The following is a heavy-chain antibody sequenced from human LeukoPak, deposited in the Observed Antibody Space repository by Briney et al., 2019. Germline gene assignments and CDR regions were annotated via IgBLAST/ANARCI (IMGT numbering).Heavy chain of an antibody. CDR3: AKDTDAYGGDMDV. J-gene: IGHJ6*03. D-gene: IGHD3-16*01. CDR1: GFTFSSYG. Sequence: GGSLRLSCAASGFTFSSYGMHWVRQDPGKGLEWVAVIWYDGSNKYYADSVKGRFTISRDNSKNTLCLQMNSLRAEDTAVYYCAKDTDAYGGDMDVWGKGTTVTVSS. V-gene: IGHV3-33*06. CDR2: IWYDGSNK.